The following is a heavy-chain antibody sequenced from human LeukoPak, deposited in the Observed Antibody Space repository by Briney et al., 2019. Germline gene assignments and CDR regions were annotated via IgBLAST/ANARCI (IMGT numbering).Heavy chain of an antibody. D-gene: IGHD3-16*01. V-gene: IGHV3-21*03. Sequence: PGGSLRLSCAASAFSLNAYNMNWVRQAPGKGLEWVSSISYTGTYIYYADSVKGRFTISRDNAEDSLYLQMNSLRAEDTAVYYCARDPVGGAFDIWGQGTMVTVSS. CDR2: ISYTGTYI. CDR3: ARDPVGGAFDI. CDR1: AFSLNAYN. J-gene: IGHJ3*02.